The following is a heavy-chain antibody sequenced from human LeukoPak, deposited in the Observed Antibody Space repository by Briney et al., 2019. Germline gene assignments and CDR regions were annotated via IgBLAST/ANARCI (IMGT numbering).Heavy chain of an antibody. V-gene: IGHV3-30-3*01. CDR2: ISYDGSSK. J-gene: IGHJ4*02. D-gene: IGHD7-27*01. Sequence: GGSLRLSCAASGFSFSGYVMHWVRQAPGKGLEWVAVISYDGSSKYYADSVKGRFTISRDNSKNTLYLQMNSLRAEDTAVYYCATGETGDMSEYFDYWGQGTLVTVSS. CDR3: ATGETGDMSEYFDY. CDR1: GFSFSGYV.